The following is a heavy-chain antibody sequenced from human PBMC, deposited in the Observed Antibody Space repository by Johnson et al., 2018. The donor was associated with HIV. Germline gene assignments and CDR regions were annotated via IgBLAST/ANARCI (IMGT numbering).Heavy chain of an antibody. CDR2: IYSGGST. D-gene: IGHD1-26*01. CDR1: GFTISSNY. V-gene: IGHV3-66*01. CDR3: AREGAGELRPGAFDI. Sequence: VQLVESGGGLVQPGGSLRLSCAASGFTISSNYMSWVRQAPGKGLEWVSVIYSGGSTYYAASVKGRFTISRDNSKNTLYFQMNSLRAEETAVYFCAREGAGELRPGAFDIWGQGTMVTVSS. J-gene: IGHJ3*02.